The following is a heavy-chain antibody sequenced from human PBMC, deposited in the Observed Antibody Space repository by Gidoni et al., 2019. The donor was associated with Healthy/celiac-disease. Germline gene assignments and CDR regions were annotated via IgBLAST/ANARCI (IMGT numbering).Heavy chain of an antibody. J-gene: IGHJ5*02. CDR1: GGSFSRYY. CDR2: INHSGST. D-gene: IGHD6-19*01. V-gene: IGHV4-34*01. CDR3: ARVAYGSGWSLNWFDP. Sequence: QVQLQPWRAGLLKPSATLSLPCAVYGGSFSRYYWSWIRQPPGKGLEWIGEINHSGSTNYNPSLKSRVTISVDTSKNQFSLKLSSVTAADTAVYYCARVAYGSGWSLNWFDPWGQGTLVTVSS.